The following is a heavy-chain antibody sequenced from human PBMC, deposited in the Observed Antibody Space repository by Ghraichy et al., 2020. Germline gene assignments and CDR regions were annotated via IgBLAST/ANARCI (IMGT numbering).Heavy chain of an antibody. Sequence: GGSLRLSCAASGFPFNNAWMSWVRQAPGKGLEWVGRIQTKTDGGTTDYAAPVKGRFTISRDDSKYTLFLQMNSLKTEDTAVYYCTTGNTIPSRRTSDYGMDVWGQGTTVTVSS. CDR3: TTGNTIPSRRTSDYGMDV. J-gene: IGHJ6*02. V-gene: IGHV3-15*01. CDR2: IQTKTDGGTT. D-gene: IGHD6-6*01. CDR1: GFPFNNAW.